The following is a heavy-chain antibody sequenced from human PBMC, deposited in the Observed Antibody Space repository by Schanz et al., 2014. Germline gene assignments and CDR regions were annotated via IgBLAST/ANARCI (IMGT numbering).Heavy chain of an antibody. D-gene: IGHD2-15*01. CDR2: LSSDESRK. Sequence: QVQLVESGGGVVQPGRSLRLSCAASGLTFDPYAMHWLRQSPGKGLEWVAVLSSDESRKFYADSEKGRFTISRDSSSNTLYLQVNSLRPEDTAVYYCARDLRHEYCNVVGCQNGGWFDIWGQRTLAIVSS. CDR3: ARDLRHEYCNVVGCQNGGWFDI. J-gene: IGHJ4*02. V-gene: IGHV3-30-3*01. CDR1: GLTFDPYA.